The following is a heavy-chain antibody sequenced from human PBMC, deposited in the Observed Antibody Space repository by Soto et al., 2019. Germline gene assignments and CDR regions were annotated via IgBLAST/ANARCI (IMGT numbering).Heavy chain of an antibody. CDR1: GFTFSSYS. V-gene: IGHV3-48*02. Sequence: EVQLVESGGGLVQPGGSLRLSCAASGFTFSSYSMNWVRQAPGKGLEWVSYISSSSSTIYYADSVKGRLTISRDNAKNSRYLEMNSLRDEGTAVYYCARDPSLDYWGQGTLVTVSS. CDR2: ISSSSSTI. J-gene: IGHJ4*02. CDR3: ARDPSLDY.